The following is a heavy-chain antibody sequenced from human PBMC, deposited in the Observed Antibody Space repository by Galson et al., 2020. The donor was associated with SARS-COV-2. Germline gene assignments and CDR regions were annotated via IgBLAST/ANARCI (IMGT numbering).Heavy chain of an antibody. CDR1: GFTFSSYD. J-gene: IGHJ2*01. CDR3: AREGAAAAGNPSGYWYFDL. CDR2: IGTAGDT. V-gene: IGHV3-13*01. D-gene: IGHD6-13*01. Sequence: GESLKISCAASGFTFSSYDMHWVRQATGKGLEWVSAIGTAGDTYYPGSVKGRFTISRENAKNSLYLQMNSLRAGDTAVYYCAREGAAAAGNPSGYWYFDLWGRGTLVTVSS.